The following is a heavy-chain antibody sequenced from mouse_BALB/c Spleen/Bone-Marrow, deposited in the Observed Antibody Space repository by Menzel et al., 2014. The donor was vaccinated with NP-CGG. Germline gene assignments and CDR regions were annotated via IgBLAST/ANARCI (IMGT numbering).Heavy chain of an antibody. V-gene: IGHV1-85*01. CDR1: GYTFTSYD. CDR3: ARRVYYDYDRGAWFAY. D-gene: IGHD2-4*01. Sequence: VQLVESGAELVKPGASVKLSCKASGYTFTSYDINWVRQRPEQGLEWIGWIFPGDGSTKYNEKFKGKATLTTDKSSSTAYMQLSRLTSEDSAVYFCARRVYYDYDRGAWFAYWGQGTLVTVSA. J-gene: IGHJ3*01. CDR2: IFPGDGST.